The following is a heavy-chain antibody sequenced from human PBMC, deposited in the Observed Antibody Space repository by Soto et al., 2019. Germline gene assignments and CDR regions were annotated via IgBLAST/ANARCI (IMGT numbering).Heavy chain of an antibody. Sequence: EVQLVESGGDLIQPGGSMRISCAASGFTFITSWMHWVRQTPGEGLAWVSRINSDGTTINYADSVKGRFTISRDNAKNTLYLQMNSLRAHDTAVYYCTRAGSYRFDYWGQGTLVTVSS. CDR2: INSDGTTI. D-gene: IGHD1-26*01. J-gene: IGHJ4*02. CDR1: GFTFITSW. CDR3: TRAGSYRFDY. V-gene: IGHV3-74*01.